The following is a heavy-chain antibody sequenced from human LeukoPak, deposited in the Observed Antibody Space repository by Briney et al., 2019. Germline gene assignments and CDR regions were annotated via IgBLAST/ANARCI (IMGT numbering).Heavy chain of an antibody. D-gene: IGHD4-11*01. CDR2: INGDGSVT. Sequence: GGSPRLSCAASGLTLRNYWMAWVRQAPGKGLERVANINGDGSVTDYVDSVKGRFTISRDNARNSMYLQMNSLSAEDTAVYYCATQDYSNFDYWGREILVSVSS. CDR1: GLTLRNYW. CDR3: ATQDYSNFDY. J-gene: IGHJ4*02. V-gene: IGHV3-7*01.